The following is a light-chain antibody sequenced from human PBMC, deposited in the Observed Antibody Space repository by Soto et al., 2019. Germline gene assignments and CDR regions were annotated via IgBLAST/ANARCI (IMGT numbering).Light chain of an antibody. CDR3: QQFNTKPLT. V-gene: IGKV1-13*02. CDR1: QGIGTA. J-gene: IGKJ4*01. CDR2: DAS. Sequence: IQLTQSPSTLSASVGDRVTITCRASQGIGTALAWYHQRPRNSPDLLVYDASTLQSGVPSRFSGSGSETDFSLTISGLQPEDFGHYYCQQFNTKPLTFGGGTRVEIK.